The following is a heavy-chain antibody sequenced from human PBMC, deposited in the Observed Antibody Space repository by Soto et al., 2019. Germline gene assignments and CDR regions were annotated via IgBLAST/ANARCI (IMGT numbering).Heavy chain of an antibody. V-gene: IGHV3-21*01. CDR3: ARAPYYYVSRGYYAY. CDR1: GFTFSSYS. D-gene: IGHD3-22*01. CDR2: ISSSSSYI. Sequence: EVQLVESGGGLVKPGGSLRLSCAASGFTFSSYSMNWVRQAPGKGLEWVSSISSSSSYIYYADSVKGRFTISRDNANNSLYLQMNSLRAEDTAVYFCARAPYYYVSRGYYAYWGQGTLVTVSS. J-gene: IGHJ4*02.